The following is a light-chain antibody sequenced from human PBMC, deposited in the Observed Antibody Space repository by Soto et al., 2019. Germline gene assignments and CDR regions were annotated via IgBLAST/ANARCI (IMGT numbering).Light chain of an antibody. CDR2: QAS. V-gene: IGKV1-5*03. CDR1: EFISKW. J-gene: IGKJ1*01. CDR3: QHYNSYLET. Sequence: DIQITQSPSTLSASVGDRVTITCRASEFISKWLAWYQQKPGTAPKLLIYQASSLESGVPSRFSGSGSGTEVTLPITSLQPDDVATYYYQHYNSYLETFGQGTKVEIK.